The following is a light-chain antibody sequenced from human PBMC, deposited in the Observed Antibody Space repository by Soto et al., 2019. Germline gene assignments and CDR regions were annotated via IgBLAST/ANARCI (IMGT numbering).Light chain of an antibody. V-gene: IGLV7-46*01. CDR3: LLSYDDARALMV. Sequence: QAVVTQEPSLTVSPGGTVTLTCGSNSETVTSGHYPYWFQQKPGQAPRTLIYDTNKKHSWTPARFSGSLLGGKAALTLSGAQPEDEADYYCLLSYDDARALMVFGGGTKLTVL. J-gene: IGLJ2*01. CDR2: DTN. CDR1: SETVTSGHY.